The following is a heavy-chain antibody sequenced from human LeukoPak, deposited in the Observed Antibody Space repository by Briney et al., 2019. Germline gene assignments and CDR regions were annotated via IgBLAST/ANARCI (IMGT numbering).Heavy chain of an antibody. V-gene: IGHV4-59*08. Sequence: KPSETLSLTCTVSGGSISSYYWSRIRQPPGKGLEWIGYIYYSGSTNYNPSLKSRVTISVDTSKNQFSLKLSSVTAADTAVYYCARGSEPYSLHWGQGTLVTVSS. D-gene: IGHD2-15*01. CDR3: ARGSEPYSLH. CDR2: IYYSGST. CDR1: GGSISSYY. J-gene: IGHJ4*02.